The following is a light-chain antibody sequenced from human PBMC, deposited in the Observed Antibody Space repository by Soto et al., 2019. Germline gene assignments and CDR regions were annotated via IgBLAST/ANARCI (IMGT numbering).Light chain of an antibody. CDR2: GAP. J-gene: IGKJ3*01. CDR3: HQYRSSPLFT. CDR1: QSVSSSY. V-gene: IGKV3-20*01. Sequence: EIVLTQSPGTLSLSPGERATLSCRASQSVSSSYLAWYQHKTGQPPSLLIYGAPSRATGITDRFSGSGSGADFFLTIIRLEAEEFAVFYCHQYRSSPLFTFGPGTRVDIK.